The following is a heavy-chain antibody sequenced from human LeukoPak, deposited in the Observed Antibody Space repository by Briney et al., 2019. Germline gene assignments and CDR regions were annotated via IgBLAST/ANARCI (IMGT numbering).Heavy chain of an antibody. Sequence: GGSLRLSCTASGFTFSSYAMYWVRRAPGKGLEWVAQISYDGSNKYYADSVKGRFTISRDNSKNTLSLHSNSLRAGDTSLYYCAEDRAAGAVTTYDSWGQGTLVTVSS. CDR1: GFTFSSYA. D-gene: IGHD4-17*01. CDR2: ISYDGSNK. V-gene: IGHV3-30-3*02. J-gene: IGHJ4*02. CDR3: AEDRAAGAVTTYDS.